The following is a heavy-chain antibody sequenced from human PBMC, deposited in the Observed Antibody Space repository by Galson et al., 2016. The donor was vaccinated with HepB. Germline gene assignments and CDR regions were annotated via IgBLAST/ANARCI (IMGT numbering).Heavy chain of an antibody. CDR1: GDTFNNYA. J-gene: IGHJ4*02. CDR3: ASGYYGSGRRKFDY. Sequence: SVKVSCKASGDTFNNYAISWVRQAPGQGLEYMGGIIPMFDTADYAQKFQGRVTITADESTSTAYMELSSLRSEDTAVYYCASGYYGSGRRKFDYWGQGTRVTVSS. CDR2: IIPMFDTA. V-gene: IGHV1-69*13. D-gene: IGHD3-10*01.